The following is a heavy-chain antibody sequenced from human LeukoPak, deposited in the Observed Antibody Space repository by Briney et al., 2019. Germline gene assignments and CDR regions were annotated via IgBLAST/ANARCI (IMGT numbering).Heavy chain of an antibody. J-gene: IGHJ4*02. CDR2: VNWNGGNT. CDR1: GFTFSAYS. D-gene: IGHD3-10*01. CDR3: ARGGWFGELLFDY. V-gene: IGHV3-20*04. Sequence: GGSLRLSCAASGFTFSAYSMTWVREAPGKGLEWVSGVNWNGGNTGYADSVKGRFTISRDNAKNSLYLQMNSLRAEDTALYYCARGGWFGELLFDYWGQGTLVTVSS.